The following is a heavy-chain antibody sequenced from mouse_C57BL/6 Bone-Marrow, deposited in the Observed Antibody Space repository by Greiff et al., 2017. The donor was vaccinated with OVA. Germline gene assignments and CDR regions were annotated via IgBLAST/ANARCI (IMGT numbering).Heavy chain of an antibody. J-gene: IGHJ1*03. V-gene: IGHV1-66*01. D-gene: IGHD2-3*01. CDR1: GYSFTSYY. CDR2: INPGGGNT. Sequence: VQLQQSGPELVKPGASVKISCKASGYSFTSYYIHWVKQRPGQGLEWIGWINPGGGNTKYNEKFKGKATLTADTSSSTAYMQLSSLTSEDSAVDYRAIGGYFWYFDVWGTGTTVTVSS. CDR3: AIGGYFWYFDV.